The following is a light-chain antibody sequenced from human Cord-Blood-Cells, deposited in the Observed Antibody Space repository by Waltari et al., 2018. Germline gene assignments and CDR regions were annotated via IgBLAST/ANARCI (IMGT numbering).Light chain of an antibody. J-gene: IGKJ2*03. CDR3: QQSYSTPLYS. CDR2: AAS. V-gene: IGKV1-39*01. Sequence: DIQMTQSPFSLSASVGDRVTIPCRASQSISSYLNWYQQKPGKAPKFLIYAASSLQSGVPSKFSGSGSGTDFTLTISSLQPEDVATYYCQQSYSTPLYSFGQGTKLEMK. CDR1: QSISSY.